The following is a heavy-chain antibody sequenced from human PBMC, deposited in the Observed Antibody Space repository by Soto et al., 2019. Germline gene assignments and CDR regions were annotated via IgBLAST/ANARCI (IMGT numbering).Heavy chain of an antibody. Sequence: GASVKVSCTASGYTFTSYAIHWVRQAPGQRLEWMGWINAGNGNTKYSQKFQGRVTITRDTSASTAYMELSSLRSEDTAVYYCARSRADSGWYPLIRDHAFDIWGQGTMVTVSS. CDR1: GYTFTSYA. J-gene: IGHJ3*02. V-gene: IGHV1-3*01. D-gene: IGHD6-19*01. CDR3: ARSRADSGWYPLIRDHAFDI. CDR2: INAGNGNT.